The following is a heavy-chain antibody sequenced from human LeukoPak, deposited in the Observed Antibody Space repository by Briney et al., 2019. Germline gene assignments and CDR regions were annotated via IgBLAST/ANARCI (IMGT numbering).Heavy chain of an antibody. J-gene: IGHJ5*02. Sequence: EGSLRLSCAASGFTFSSYWMHWVRQAPGKGLVWVSRIKTDGSSTDYADSVKGRFTISRDNAKNTLYLQMNSLRAEDTAVYYCAKETFDPWGQGTLVTVSS. V-gene: IGHV3-74*01. CDR3: AKETFDP. CDR1: GFTFSSYW. CDR2: IKTDGSST.